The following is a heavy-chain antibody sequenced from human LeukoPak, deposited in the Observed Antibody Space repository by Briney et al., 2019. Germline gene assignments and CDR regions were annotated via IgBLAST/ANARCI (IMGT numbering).Heavy chain of an antibody. D-gene: IGHD3-3*01. J-gene: IGHJ4*02. CDR1: GGSISSYY. V-gene: IGHV4-4*07. CDR3: ARDGGFGVVIAYYFDY. CDR2: IYTSGST. Sequence: SETLSLTCIVSGGSISSYYWSWIRQPAGKGLEWIGRIYTSGSTNYNPSLKSRVTMSVDTSKNQFSLKLSSVTAADTAVYYCARDGGFGVVIAYYFDYWGQGTLVTVSS.